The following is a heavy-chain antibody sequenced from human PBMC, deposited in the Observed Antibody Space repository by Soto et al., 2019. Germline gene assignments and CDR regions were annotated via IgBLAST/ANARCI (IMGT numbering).Heavy chain of an antibody. V-gene: IGHV3-30*18. CDR2: ISYDGSNK. J-gene: IGHJ4*02. Sequence: GGSLRLSCAASGFTFSSYGMHWVRQAPGKGLEWVAVISYDGSNKYYADSVKGRFTISRDNSKNTLYLQMNSLRAEDTAVYYCAKVRADYYDSSGPIDYWGQGTLVTVSS. D-gene: IGHD3-22*01. CDR1: GFTFSSYG. CDR3: AKVRADYYDSSGPIDY.